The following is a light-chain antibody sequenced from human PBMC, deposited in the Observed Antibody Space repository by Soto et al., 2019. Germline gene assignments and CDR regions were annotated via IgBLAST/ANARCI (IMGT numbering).Light chain of an antibody. CDR3: QQYNSYPLVT. V-gene: IGKV1-5*01. CDR1: QSISSW. J-gene: IGKJ3*01. Sequence: DIPMTQSPSTLSASVGDRVTITCRASQSISSWLAWYQQKPGKAPKLLIYDASSLESGVPSRFSGSGSGTEFTLTISSLQPDDFATYYCQQYNSYPLVTFGPGTKVDIK. CDR2: DAS.